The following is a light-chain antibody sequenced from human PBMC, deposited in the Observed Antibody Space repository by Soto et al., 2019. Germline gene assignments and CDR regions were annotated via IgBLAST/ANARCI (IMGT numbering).Light chain of an antibody. Sequence: QTVVTQPPSASGTPGQKVTISCSGSSSNIGDNYVYWHQQLPGTAPKLLIYRNNQRPSGVPDRFSGPKSGTSASLAISGLRSEDEADYYCAAWDDSLSGYVFGPGTKLTVL. CDR3: AAWDDSLSGYV. J-gene: IGLJ1*01. CDR1: SSNIGDNY. CDR2: RNN. V-gene: IGLV1-47*01.